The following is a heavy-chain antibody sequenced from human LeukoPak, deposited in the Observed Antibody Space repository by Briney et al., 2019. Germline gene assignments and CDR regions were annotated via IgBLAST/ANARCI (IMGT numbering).Heavy chain of an antibody. D-gene: IGHD4-23*01. CDR1: GGSISSNNYY. CDR3: ARRTDSGYYGGYYFDY. V-gene: IGHV4-39*01. J-gene: IGHJ4*02. CDR2: IYYSGST. Sequence: SESLSLTCTVAGGSISSNNYYWGWIRQPPGKGLEWIGSIYYSGSTDYNPSLKSRVTISVDTSKNQFSLKLSSVIAADTAVYYCARRTDSGYYGGYYFDYWGQGTLVTVSS.